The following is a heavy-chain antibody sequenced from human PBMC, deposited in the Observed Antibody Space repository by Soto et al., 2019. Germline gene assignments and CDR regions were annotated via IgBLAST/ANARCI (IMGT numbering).Heavy chain of an antibody. CDR1: GFTVSSNY. CDR2: IYSGGST. J-gene: IGHJ4*02. V-gene: IGHV3-66*01. D-gene: IGHD3-3*01. CDR3: ARDSEFITIFGVVNYFDY. Sequence: PGGSLRLSCAASGFTVSSNYMSWVRQAPGKGLEWVSVIYSGGSTYYADSVKGRFTISRDNSKNTLYLQMNSLRAEDTAVYYCARDSEFITIFGVVNYFDYWGQGTLVTVSS.